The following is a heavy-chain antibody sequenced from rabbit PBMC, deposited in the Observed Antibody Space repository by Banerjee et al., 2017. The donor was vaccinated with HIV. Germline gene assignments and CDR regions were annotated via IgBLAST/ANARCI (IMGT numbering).Heavy chain of an antibody. J-gene: IGHJ4*01. CDR3: ARKLSL. Sequence: QEQLEESGGDLVKPGASLTLTCTASGFSFSSNAMCWVRQAPGKGLEWIGCIYAADGSTDYASWAKGRFSISKTSSTTVTLQMTSLTAADTATYFCARKLSLWGQGTLVT. CDR2: IYAADGST. V-gene: IGHV1S45*01. CDR1: GFSFSSNA. D-gene: IGHD6-1*01.